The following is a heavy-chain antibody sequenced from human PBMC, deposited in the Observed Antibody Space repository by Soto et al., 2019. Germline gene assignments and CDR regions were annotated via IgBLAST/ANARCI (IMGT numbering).Heavy chain of an antibody. J-gene: IGHJ4*02. CDR2: ISYDGSTE. Sequence: QVQLVESGGGVVQPGRSLRLSCAASGFTFSPYTMHWVRQAPGKGLEWVAVISYDGSTEYNPDSVKGRFTISRDNPKNTVYLQMNSLRPEDTAIYYCARGGGFCGGDCYKGGIDYWGQVTLVTVAS. V-gene: IGHV3-30-3*01. CDR3: ARGGGFCGGDCYKGGIDY. CDR1: GFTFSPYT. D-gene: IGHD2-21*02.